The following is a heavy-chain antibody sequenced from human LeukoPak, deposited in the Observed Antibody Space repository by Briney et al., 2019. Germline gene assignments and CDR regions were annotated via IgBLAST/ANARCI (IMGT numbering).Heavy chain of an antibody. CDR1: GFTLISYW. Sequence: GGSLRLSCAASGFTLISYWMSWVRQAPAKGLEGVANIKQDGSEKYYVDSVECRVAISRDNAKISLYLQMNSLRAEDTAVYYCARDQGFWSGYFPWYYYYSMDVWGKGTTVTISS. J-gene: IGHJ6*03. CDR3: ARDQGFWSGYFPWYYYYSMDV. V-gene: IGHV3-7*01. D-gene: IGHD3-3*01. CDR2: IKQDGSEK.